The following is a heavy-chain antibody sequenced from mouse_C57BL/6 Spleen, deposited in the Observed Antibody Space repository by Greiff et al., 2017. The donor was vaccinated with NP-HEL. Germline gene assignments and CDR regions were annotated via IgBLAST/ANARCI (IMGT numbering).Heavy chain of an antibody. Sequence: VQLQQSGAELVRPGTSVKVSCKASGYAFTNYLIEWVKQRPGQGLEWIGVINPGSGGTNYNEKFKGKATLTADKSSSTAYMQLSSLTSEDSAVYFCARSRGNYAWFAYWGQGTLVTVSA. D-gene: IGHD2-1*01. CDR1: GYAFTNYL. CDR3: ARSRGNYAWFAY. CDR2: INPGSGGT. V-gene: IGHV1-54*01. J-gene: IGHJ3*01.